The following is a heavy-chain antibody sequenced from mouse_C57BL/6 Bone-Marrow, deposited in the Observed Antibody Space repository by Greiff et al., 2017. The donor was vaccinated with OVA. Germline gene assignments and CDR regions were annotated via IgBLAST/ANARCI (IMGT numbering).Heavy chain of an antibody. Sequence: QVQLQQSGAELVRPGTSVKVSCKASGYAFTNYLIEWVKQRPGQGLEWIGVINPGSGGTNYNEKFKGKATLTADKSSSTAYMQLSSLTSEDTAVYFCVRRDYYGSGDYWGQGTTLTVSS. CDR2: INPGSGGT. CDR3: VRRDYYGSGDY. D-gene: IGHD1-1*01. CDR1: GYAFTNYL. J-gene: IGHJ2*01. V-gene: IGHV1-54*01.